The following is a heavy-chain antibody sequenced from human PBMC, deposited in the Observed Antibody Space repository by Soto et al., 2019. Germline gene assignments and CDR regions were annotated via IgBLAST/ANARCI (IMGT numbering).Heavy chain of an antibody. CDR3: AKASGRVHYGMHV. J-gene: IGHJ6*02. V-gene: IGHV3-23*01. Sequence: EVQVLESGGGSVQPGGSLRLSCAASGFPFSMFAMNWVRQAPGKGLEWVSGIRGSGGGTYYADSVKGRFTIYRDDSRNMLYLEMNTLRGEDTAVYYCAKASGRVHYGMHVWGQGTTVTVSS. D-gene: IGHD3-10*01. CDR2: IRGSGGGT. CDR1: GFPFSMFA.